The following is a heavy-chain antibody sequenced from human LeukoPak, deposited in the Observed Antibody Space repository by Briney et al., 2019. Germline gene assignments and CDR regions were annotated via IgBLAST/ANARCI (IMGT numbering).Heavy chain of an antibody. CDR1: GGSISSYY. CDR3: ARENAAYYDSSGYLLHFDY. Sequence: PSETLSLTCTVSGGSISSYYWSWLRQPAGKGLEWIGRIYTSGSTNYNPSLKSRVTMSVDTSKSQFSLKLSSVTAADTAVYYCARENAAYYDSSGYLLHFDYWGQGTLVTVSS. D-gene: IGHD3-22*01. J-gene: IGHJ4*02. CDR2: IYTSGST. V-gene: IGHV4-4*07.